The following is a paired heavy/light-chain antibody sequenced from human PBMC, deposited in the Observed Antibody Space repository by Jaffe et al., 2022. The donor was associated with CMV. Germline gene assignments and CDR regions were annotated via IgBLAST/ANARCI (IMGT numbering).Light chain of an antibody. CDR1: QSISSY. J-gene: IGKJ2*01. V-gene: IGKV1-39*01. Sequence: DIQMTQSPSSLSASVGDRVTITCRASQSISSYLNWYQQKPGKAPKLLIYAASSLQSGVPSRFSGSGSGTDFTLTISSLQPEDFATYYCQQSYSTRVTFGQGTKLEIK. CDR2: AAS. CDR3: QQSYSTRVT.
Heavy chain of an antibody. CDR2: IIPIFGTA. V-gene: IGHV1-69*01. J-gene: IGHJ6*02. D-gene: IGHD2-2*02. Sequence: QVQLVQSGAEVKKPGSSVKVSCKASGGTFSSYAISWVRQAPGQGLEWMGGIIPIFGTANYAQKFQGRVTITADESTSTAYMELSSLRSEDTAVYYCARTVGVPAAIRIYYYGMDVWGQGTTVTVSS. CDR3: ARTVGVPAAIRIYYYGMDV. CDR1: GGTFSSYA.